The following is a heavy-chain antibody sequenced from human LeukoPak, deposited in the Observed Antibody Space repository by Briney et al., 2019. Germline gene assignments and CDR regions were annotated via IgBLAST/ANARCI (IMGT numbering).Heavy chain of an antibody. CDR3: ARPYGSGSYYNVRYLDY. Sequence: GESLKISCKGSGYRFTSYWIGWVRQMPGKGLEWMGIIYPGDSDTRYSPSFQGQVTISADKSISTAYLQWSSLKASDTAMYYCARPYGSGSYYNVRYLDYWGQGTLVTVSS. D-gene: IGHD3-10*01. CDR2: IYPGDSDT. CDR1: GYRFTSYW. V-gene: IGHV5-51*01. J-gene: IGHJ4*02.